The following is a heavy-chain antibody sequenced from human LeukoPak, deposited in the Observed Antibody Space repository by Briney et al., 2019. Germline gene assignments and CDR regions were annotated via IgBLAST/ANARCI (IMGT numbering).Heavy chain of an antibody. D-gene: IGHD1-26*01. CDR1: GFTFTSSA. CDR3: AADMRNRKVGATRKYYYYYYMDV. V-gene: IGHV1-58*02. CDR2: IVVGSGNT. J-gene: IGHJ6*03. Sequence: SVKVSCKASGFTFTSSAMQWVRQARGQRLEWIGWIVVGSGNTNYAQKFQERVTITRDMSTSTAYMELSSLRSEDTAVYYCAADMRNRKVGATRKYYYYYYMDVWGKGTAVTVSS.